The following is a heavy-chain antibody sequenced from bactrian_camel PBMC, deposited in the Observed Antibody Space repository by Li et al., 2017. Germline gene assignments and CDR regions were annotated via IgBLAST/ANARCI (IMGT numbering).Heavy chain of an antibody. J-gene: IGHJ4*01. CDR1: AFTFSSYY. D-gene: IGHD2*01. Sequence: HVQLVESGGGLVQPGESLRLSCAASAFTFSSYYMMSWVRQAPGKGLEWVSSIYTGGDSTYYADSMKGRFTISRDNATNTVYLQMNSLKPEDTAVYYCVSLVGRPLVHQGTQVTVS. CDR2: IYTGGDST. V-gene: IGHV3S20*01.